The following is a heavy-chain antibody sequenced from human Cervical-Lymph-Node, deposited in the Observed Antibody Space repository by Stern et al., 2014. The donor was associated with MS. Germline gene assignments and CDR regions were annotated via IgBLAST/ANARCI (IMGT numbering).Heavy chain of an antibody. D-gene: IGHD6-13*01. Sequence: QVQLQESGPGLVKPSETLSLTCTVSGGSFSSYFWSWIRQPPGKGLEWIGYIYYSGSTKYNPSLKSRVTISVDTSKNQFSLKLSSVTAADTAVYYCARQYDSSWSGWFDPWGQETLVTVSS. V-gene: IGHV4-59*01. CDR1: GGSFSSYF. J-gene: IGHJ5*02. CDR3: ARQYDSSWSGWFDP. CDR2: IYYSGST.